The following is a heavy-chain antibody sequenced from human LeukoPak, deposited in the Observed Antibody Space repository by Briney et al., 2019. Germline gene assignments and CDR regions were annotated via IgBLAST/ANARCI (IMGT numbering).Heavy chain of an antibody. CDR1: GYSISSGYY. D-gene: IGHD2-15*01. J-gene: IGHJ5*02. CDR2: IYHSGST. CDR3: ARRRYCSGGSCPYNWFDP. Sequence: SETLSLTCTVSGYSISSGYYWGWIRQPPGKGLEWIGSIYHSGSTYYNPSLKSRVTISVDTSKNQFSLKLSSVTAADTTVYYCARRRYCSGGSCPYNWFDPWGQGTLVTVSS. V-gene: IGHV4-38-2*02.